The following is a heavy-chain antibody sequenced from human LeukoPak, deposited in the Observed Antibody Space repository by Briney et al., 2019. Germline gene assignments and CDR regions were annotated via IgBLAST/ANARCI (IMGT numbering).Heavy chain of an antibody. CDR3: ARELWFGELLPFDY. Sequence: PGRSLRLSCAASGFTFSSYAMHWVRQAPGMGLEWVAVISYDGSNKYYADSVKGRFTISRDNSKNTLYLQMNSLRAEDTAVYYCARELWFGELLPFDYWGQGTLVTVSS. D-gene: IGHD3-10*01. CDR1: GFTFSSYA. V-gene: IGHV3-30-3*01. CDR2: ISYDGSNK. J-gene: IGHJ4*02.